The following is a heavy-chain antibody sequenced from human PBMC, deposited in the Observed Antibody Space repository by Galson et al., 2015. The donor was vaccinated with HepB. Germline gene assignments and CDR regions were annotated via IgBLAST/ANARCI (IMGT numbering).Heavy chain of an antibody. CDR1: GFTFGDYG. J-gene: IGHJ4*02. Sequence: SLRLSCAGSGFTFGDYGMSWVRQAPGKGLEWVGFIRSNGEGGTTEYAASVKGRFTISRDASKSIAYLQMNSLKTEDTAVYYCTRGRRAVSYVLDYWGQGTLVTVSS. V-gene: IGHV3-49*04. CDR3: TRGRRAVSYVLDY. CDR2: IRSNGEGGTT. D-gene: IGHD5-18*01.